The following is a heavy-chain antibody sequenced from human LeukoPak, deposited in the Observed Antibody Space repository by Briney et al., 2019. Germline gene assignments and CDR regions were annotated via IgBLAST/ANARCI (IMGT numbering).Heavy chain of an antibody. J-gene: IGHJ4*02. CDR3: ARDRYGVRSGSCDY. V-gene: IGHV1-18*01. D-gene: IGHD1-26*01. CDR1: GYTFTSYG. Sequence: ASVKVSCKASGYTFTSYGISLVRQAPEQGLEWMGWVSADNGNTNYAQKLQGRVTMTTDTSTSTAYMELRSLRYDDTAVYYCARDRYGVRSGSCDYWGQGTLVTVSS. CDR2: VSADNGNT.